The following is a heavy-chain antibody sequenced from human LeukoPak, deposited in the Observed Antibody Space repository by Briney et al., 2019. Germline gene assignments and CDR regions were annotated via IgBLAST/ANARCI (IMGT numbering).Heavy chain of an antibody. CDR1: GYSFSNYW. J-gene: IGHJ3*02. Sequence: GESLKISCKGSGYSFSNYWIGWVRQMPGKGLEWMGIIYPDDSDTRYSPSFQGQVTISADKSISTAYLQWSSLKASDTAMYYCARQVYYDSSGYYYSRPHDAFDIWGQGTMVTVSS. V-gene: IGHV5-51*01. D-gene: IGHD3-22*01. CDR3: ARQVYYDSSGYYYSRPHDAFDI. CDR2: IYPDDSDT.